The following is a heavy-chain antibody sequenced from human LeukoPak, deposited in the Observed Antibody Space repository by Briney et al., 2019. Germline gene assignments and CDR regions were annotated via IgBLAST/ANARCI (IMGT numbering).Heavy chain of an antibody. Sequence: GASVKVSCKASGYTFTSYGISWVRQAPGQGLEWMGWISGYNGNTKYAQKFQARVTLTTDTSTSTAYMELWSLRSDDTALYYCARGGYYYYESSGYYLIDNWGQGTLVTVSS. V-gene: IGHV1-18*01. CDR1: GYTFTSYG. CDR2: ISGYNGNT. CDR3: ARGGYYYYESSGYYLIDN. D-gene: IGHD3-22*01. J-gene: IGHJ4*02.